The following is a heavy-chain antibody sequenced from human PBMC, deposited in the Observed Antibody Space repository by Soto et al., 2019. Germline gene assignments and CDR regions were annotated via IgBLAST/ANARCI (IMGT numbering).Heavy chain of an antibody. CDR3: ARDGAYCSAGNCDDAFDV. CDR1: GYTFTTYS. V-gene: IGHV1-46*01. D-gene: IGHD2-15*01. Sequence: QVQLVQSGAEVKRPGASVKVSCKASGYTFTTYSMHWVRQAPGQGLEWMGVVNPSGATTTYAEKFQGRVTMTSDTSMSTVYMELSSLTSEDTAMYYCARDGAYCSAGNCDDAFDVFGQGTLVTVSS. CDR2: VNPSGATT. J-gene: IGHJ3*01.